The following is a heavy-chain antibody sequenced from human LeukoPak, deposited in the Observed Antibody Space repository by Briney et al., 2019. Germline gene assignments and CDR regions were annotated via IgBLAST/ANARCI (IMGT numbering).Heavy chain of an antibody. D-gene: IGHD3-10*01. V-gene: IGHV3-9*01. CDR2: ISWNSGYI. Sequence: GRSLRLSCAASGFTFDDYAMHWVRQAPGKGLEWVSGISWNSGYIDYADSVKGRFTISRDNAKKLLFLQMNSLRAEDTAVYFCYGASNLFDYWGQGTLVTVSS. J-gene: IGHJ4*02. CDR1: GFTFDDYA. CDR3: YGASNLFDY.